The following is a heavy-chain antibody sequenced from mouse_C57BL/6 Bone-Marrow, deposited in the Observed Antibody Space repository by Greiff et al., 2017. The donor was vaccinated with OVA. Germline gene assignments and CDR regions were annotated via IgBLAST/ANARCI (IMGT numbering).Heavy chain of an antibody. J-gene: IGHJ2*01. V-gene: IGHV1-55*01. CDR3: ARSTMVTPYYFDY. CDR1: GYTFTSYW. D-gene: IGHD2-2*01. Sequence: VQLQQPGAELVKPGASVKMSCKASGYTFTSYWITWVKQRPGQGLEWIGDIYPGSGSTNYNEKFKSKATLTVDTSSSTAYMQISSLTSADSAVYYCARSTMVTPYYFDYWGQGTTLTVSS. CDR2: IYPGSGST.